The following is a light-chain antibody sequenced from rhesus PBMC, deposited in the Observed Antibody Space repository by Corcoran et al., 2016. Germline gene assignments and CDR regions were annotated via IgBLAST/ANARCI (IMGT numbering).Light chain of an antibody. CDR1: QGISHH. V-gene: IGKV1S15*01. Sequence: DIQTTQSPSSLSASVGDTVTITCRARQGISHHLAWYPQKHGKVPKALIYSVSTLQSGVPSRLSGSGSWTDFTLTISSLQPEDFAPYYCRHGYGTPWPFGQGTKVEIK. CDR2: SVS. J-gene: IGKJ1*01. CDR3: RHGYGTPWP.